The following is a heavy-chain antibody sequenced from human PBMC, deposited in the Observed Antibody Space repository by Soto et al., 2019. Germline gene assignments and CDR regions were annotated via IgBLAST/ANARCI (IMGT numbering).Heavy chain of an antibody. J-gene: IGHJ4*02. CDR1: GYTLTELS. D-gene: IGHD2-2*01. V-gene: IGHV1-24*01. CDR2: FDPEDGET. CDR3: ATSVVIGYCSSTSCSEIDY. Sequence: ASVKVSCKVSGYTLTELSMHWVRQAPGKGLEWMGGFDPEDGETIYAQKFQGRVTMTEDTSTDTAYMELSSLRSEDTAVYYCATSVVIGYCSSTSCSEIDYWGQGTLVTVSS.